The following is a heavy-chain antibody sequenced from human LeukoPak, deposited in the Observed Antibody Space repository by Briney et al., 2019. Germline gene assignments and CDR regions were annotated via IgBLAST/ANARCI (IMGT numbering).Heavy chain of an antibody. CDR1: GGSISSYY. CDR2: IYYSGST. J-gene: IGHJ6*03. D-gene: IGHD6-13*01. V-gene: IGHV4-59*12. Sequence: SETLSLTCTVSGGSISSYYWSWIRQPPGKGLEWIGYIYYSGSTNYNPSLKSRVTISVDTSKNQFSLKLSSVTAADTAVYYCARDKGGIAAAGYYYYMDVWGKGTTVTISS. CDR3: ARDKGGIAAAGYYYYMDV.